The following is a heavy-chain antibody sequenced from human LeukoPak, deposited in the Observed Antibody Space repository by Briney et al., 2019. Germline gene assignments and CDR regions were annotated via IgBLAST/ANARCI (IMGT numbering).Heavy chain of an antibody. D-gene: IGHD6-13*01. CDR3: ARVQAQAAAGTSFYFDY. CDR1: GFTVSSNC. J-gene: IGHJ4*02. Sequence: GGSLRLSCAASGFTVSSNCMSWVRQAPGRGLEWVSVIYSGGSTYYADSVKGRFTISRDNSKNTLYLQMNSLRAEDTAVYYCARVQAQAAAGTSFYFDYWGQGTLVTVSS. V-gene: IGHV3-66*02. CDR2: IYSGGST.